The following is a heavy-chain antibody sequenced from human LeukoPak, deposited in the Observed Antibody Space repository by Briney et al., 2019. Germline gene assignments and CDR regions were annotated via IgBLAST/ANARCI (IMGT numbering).Heavy chain of an antibody. CDR1: GFTFSSYS. CDR3: VTSWCRQQRDY. Sequence: GGSLRLSCAASGFTFSSYSMNWVRQAPGKGLEWVADMSPDGSDKTYVDSVKGRLTISRDNAKQSLYLQMDSLTAEDTAVYYCVTSWCRQQRDYWGQGTLVTVSS. V-gene: IGHV3-7*01. J-gene: IGHJ4*02. CDR2: MSPDGSDK. D-gene: IGHD2-8*01.